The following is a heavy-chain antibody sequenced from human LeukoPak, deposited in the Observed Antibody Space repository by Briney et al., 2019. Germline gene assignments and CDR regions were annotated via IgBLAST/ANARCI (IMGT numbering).Heavy chain of an antibody. V-gene: IGHV3-74*01. CDR2: IIVDGSIT. J-gene: IGHJ5*02. Sequence: PGGSLRLSCAASGFTFSSYSMNWVRQAPGKGLMYVSRIIVDGSITTYAESVKGPFTISRDNTKNTMYLQMNSLGAEDTAVYYCVRDKMMDDRGVGFDPWGQGTLVTVSS. CDR1: GFTFSSYS. D-gene: IGHD1-1*01. CDR3: VRDKMMDDRGVGFDP.